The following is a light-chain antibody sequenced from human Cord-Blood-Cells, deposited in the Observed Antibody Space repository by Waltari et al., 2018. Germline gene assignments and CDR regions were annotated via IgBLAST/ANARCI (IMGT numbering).Light chain of an antibody. CDR1: QSVSSY. Sequence: IVLTQSPATLSLSPGERATLSCRASQSVSSYLAWYQQTPGQAPRLLIYDASNRATGIPARFSGSGSGTDFTLTISSLEPEDFAVYYCQQRSNWPPALTFGGGTKVEIK. CDR3: QQRSNWPPALT. V-gene: IGKV3-11*01. CDR2: DAS. J-gene: IGKJ4*01.